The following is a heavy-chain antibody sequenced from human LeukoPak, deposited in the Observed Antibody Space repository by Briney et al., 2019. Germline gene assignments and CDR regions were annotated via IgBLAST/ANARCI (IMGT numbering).Heavy chain of an antibody. J-gene: IGHJ4*02. CDR2: IYTSGST. D-gene: IGHD5-12*01. CDR3: AREGPAYVATIGFGDYFDY. V-gene: IGHV4-4*07. Sequence: PSETLSLTCAVYGGSFSGYYWSWIRQPAGKGLEWIGRIYTSGSTNYNPSLKSRVTMSVDTSKNQFSLKLSSVTAADTAVYYCAREGPAYVATIGFGDYFDYWGQGTLVTVSS. CDR1: GGSFSGYY.